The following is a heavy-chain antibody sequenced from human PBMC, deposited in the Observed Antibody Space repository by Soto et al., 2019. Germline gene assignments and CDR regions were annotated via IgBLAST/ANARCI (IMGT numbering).Heavy chain of an antibody. D-gene: IGHD1-26*01. Sequence: GGSLRLSCAASGFTFSNAWMSWVRQAPGKGLEWVGRIKSKTDGGTTDYAAPVKGRFTISRDDSKDTLYLQMNSLRAEDTAVYHCAKNQGVELVPLATVDWFDPWGQGSVVTVSS. CDR2: IKSKTDGGTT. CDR1: GFTFSNAW. CDR3: AKNQGVELVPLATVDWFDP. J-gene: IGHJ5*02. V-gene: IGHV3-15*01.